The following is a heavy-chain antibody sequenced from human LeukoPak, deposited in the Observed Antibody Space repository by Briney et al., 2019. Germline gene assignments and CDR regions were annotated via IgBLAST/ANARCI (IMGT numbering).Heavy chain of an antibody. V-gene: IGHV3-21*04. Sequence: GGSLRLSCAASGFTFSSYSMNWVRQAPGKGLEWVSSISSSSSYIYYADSVKGRFTISRDNSKNTLYLQMNSLRAEDTAVYYCAKAGPEAVAGTGYYFDYWGQGTLVTASS. CDR2: ISSSSSYI. J-gene: IGHJ4*02. D-gene: IGHD6-19*01. CDR1: GFTFSSYS. CDR3: AKAGPEAVAGTGYYFDY.